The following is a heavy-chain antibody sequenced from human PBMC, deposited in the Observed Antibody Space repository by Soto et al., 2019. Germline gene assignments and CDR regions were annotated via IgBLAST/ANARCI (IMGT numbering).Heavy chain of an antibody. V-gene: IGHV4-39*01. J-gene: IGHJ5*02. Sequence: SETLSLTXTVSGASISVHSYYWTWIRQPPGKGLEWIGSSYYSGTTYFNPSLKSRATISVDTSKNQFSLRLTSVTAADTAIYYCTRRHNWNDNYFDPWGQGALVTVSS. CDR1: GASISVHSYY. CDR2: SYYSGTT. D-gene: IGHD1-20*01. CDR3: TRRHNWNDNYFDP.